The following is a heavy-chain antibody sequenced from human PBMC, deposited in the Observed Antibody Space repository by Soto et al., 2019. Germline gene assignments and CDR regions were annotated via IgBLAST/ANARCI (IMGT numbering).Heavy chain of an antibody. CDR3: ARPSYSSKFGSKYYFHY. D-gene: IGHD6-13*01. J-gene: IGHJ4*02. V-gene: IGHV5-51*01. Sequence: GESLKISCKGSGYSFTSYWIGWLRQMPGKGLEWMGIIYPGDSDTRYSPSFQGQVTISADKSISTAYLQWSSLKASDTAMYYCARPSYSSKFGSKYYFHYGGQGTLVIVS. CDR2: IYPGDSDT. CDR1: GYSFTSYW.